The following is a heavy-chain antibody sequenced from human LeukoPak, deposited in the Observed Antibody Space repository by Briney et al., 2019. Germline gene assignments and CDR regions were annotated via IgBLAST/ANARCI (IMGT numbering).Heavy chain of an antibody. CDR2: SKSDGSYT. V-gene: IGHV3-74*01. CDR1: GFTFSNYW. D-gene: IGHD1-7*01. CDR3: ARDLDKWNYIGY. J-gene: IGHJ4*02. Sequence: GGSLRLSCAASGFTFSNYWMHWVRKAPGKGLVWVSRSKSDGSYTSYADSVKGRFTISRDNAKNTLYLQMNSLRAEDTAVYYCARDLDKWNYIGYWGQGTLVTVSS.